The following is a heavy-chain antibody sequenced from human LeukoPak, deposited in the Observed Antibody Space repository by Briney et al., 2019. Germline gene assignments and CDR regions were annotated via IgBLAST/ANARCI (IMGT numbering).Heavy chain of an antibody. V-gene: IGHV3-15*01. CDR2: IKSKTDGGTT. D-gene: IGHD4-23*01. J-gene: IGHJ4*02. Sequence: GGSLRLSCAASGFSFSSFWMSWVRQAPGKGLEWVGRIKSKTDGGTTDYAAPVKGRFTISRDDSKNTLYLQMNSLKTEDTAVYYCTKDYGGNLLFFCGEYWGQGTLVTVSS. CDR3: TKDYGGNLLFFCGEY. CDR1: GFSFSSFW.